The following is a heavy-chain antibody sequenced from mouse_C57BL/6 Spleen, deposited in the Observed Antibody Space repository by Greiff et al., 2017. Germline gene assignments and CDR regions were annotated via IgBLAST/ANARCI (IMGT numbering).Heavy chain of an antibody. D-gene: IGHD2-12*01. V-gene: IGHV1-82*01. CDR1: GYAFSSSW. J-gene: IGHJ3*01. Sequence: QVQLKQSGPELVKPGASVKISCKASGYAFSSSWMNWVKQRPGKGLEWIGRIYPGDGDTNYNGKFKGKATLTADKSSSTAYMQLSSLTAEDSAVYFCAYSPWFAYWGQGTLVTVSA. CDR3: AYSPWFAY. CDR2: IYPGDGDT.